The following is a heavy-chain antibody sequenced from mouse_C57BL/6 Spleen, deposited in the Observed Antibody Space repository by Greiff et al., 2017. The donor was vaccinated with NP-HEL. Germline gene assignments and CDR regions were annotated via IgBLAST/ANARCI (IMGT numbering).Heavy chain of an antibody. D-gene: IGHD1-1*01. J-gene: IGHJ2*01. CDR2: IEPENGDT. CDR3: TDYYGRSYGY. CDR1: GFNIKDDY. Sequence: VHVKQSGAELVRPGASVKLSCTASGFNIKDDYMHWVKQRPEQGLEWIGWIEPENGDTEYASKFQGKATITADTSSNTAYHQLSSLTSEDTAVYYCTDYYGRSYGYWGQGTTLTVSS. V-gene: IGHV14-4*01.